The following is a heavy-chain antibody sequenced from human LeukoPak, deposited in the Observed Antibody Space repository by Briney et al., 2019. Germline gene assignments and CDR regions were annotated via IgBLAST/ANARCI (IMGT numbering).Heavy chain of an antibody. V-gene: IGHV3-9*03. J-gene: IGHJ4*02. CDR1: GFTFDDYA. CDR2: ISWNSGSI. CDR3: AKGGTYYYDSSGYWDY. Sequence: GRSLRLSCAASGFTFDDYAMHWVRQAPGKGLEWVSGISWNSGSIGYADSVKGRFTISRDNAKNSLYLQMNSLRAEDMALYYCAKGGTYYYDSSGYWDYWGQGTLDTVSS. D-gene: IGHD3-22*01.